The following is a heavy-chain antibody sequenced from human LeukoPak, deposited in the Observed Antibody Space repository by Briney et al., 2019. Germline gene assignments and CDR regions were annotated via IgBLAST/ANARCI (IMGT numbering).Heavy chain of an antibody. D-gene: IGHD3-22*01. CDR1: GFTFSSYA. J-gene: IGHJ5*02. CDR3: TRSLNYYDSSGHYPSWFDP. Sequence: GASLRLSCAASGFTFSSYAMIWVRQAPGKGLEWVSSISGSGDSTYYADSVKGRFTISRDKSKNTLYLQMNSLRAEDTAVYYCTRSLNYYDSSGHYPSWFDPWGQGTLVTVSS. CDR2: ISGSGDST. V-gene: IGHV3-23*01.